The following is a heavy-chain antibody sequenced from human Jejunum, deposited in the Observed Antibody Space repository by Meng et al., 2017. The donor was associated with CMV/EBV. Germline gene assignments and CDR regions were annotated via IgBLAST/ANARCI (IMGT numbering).Heavy chain of an antibody. V-gene: IGHV3-30*02. D-gene: IGHD4-11*01. CDR1: FTLSSYG. CDR2: IRHDGSTK. J-gene: IGHJ6*02. Sequence: FTLSSYGMHWVSQAPGKGLEWVAFIRHDGSTKYYGGSVEGRFTISRDNSKNTLYLQMDSLRGEDTAVYYCAKDRIPVSPYYYGMDVWGQGTTVTVSS. CDR3: AKDRIPVSPYYYGMDV.